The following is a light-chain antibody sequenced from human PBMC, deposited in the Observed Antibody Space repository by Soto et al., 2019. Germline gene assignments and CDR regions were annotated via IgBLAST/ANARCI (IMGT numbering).Light chain of an antibody. J-gene: IGLJ3*02. CDR1: SGRSNNI. CDR3: ETWDSNTRV. V-gene: IGLV4-60*02. CDR2: LEGSGSY. Sequence: QPVLTQSSSASASLGSSVKLTCTLSSGRSNNIIAWHQQKPGKAPRYLMKLEGSGSYSKGSGVPDRFLGSSSEADRYLTISNLQFEDEADYYCETWDSNTRVFGGGTKLTVL.